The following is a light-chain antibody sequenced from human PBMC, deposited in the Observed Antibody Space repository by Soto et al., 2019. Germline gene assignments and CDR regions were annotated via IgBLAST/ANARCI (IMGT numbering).Light chain of an antibody. V-gene: IGKV3-15*01. Sequence: EIVLTQSPATLSVSPGERATLSCGASQSLSSNLAWYQQKPGQAPRLLIYSTSTRATGIPARFSGSGSGTEFTLTISSLQSEDFAVYYCQQYNDWPSWTFGQGTKVDIK. CDR2: STS. CDR3: QQYNDWPSWT. J-gene: IGKJ1*01. CDR1: QSLSSN.